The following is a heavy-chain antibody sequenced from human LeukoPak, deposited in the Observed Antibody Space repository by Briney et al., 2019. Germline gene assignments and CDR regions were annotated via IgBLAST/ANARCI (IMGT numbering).Heavy chain of an antibody. V-gene: IGHV4-34*01. CDR1: GGSISSYY. J-gene: IGHJ5*02. CDR2: INHSGST. CDR3: ARQGAAAGYNWFDP. Sequence: PSEILSLTCTVSGGSISSYYWSWIRQPPGKGLEWIGEINHSGSTNYNPSLKSRVTISVDTSKNQFSLKLSSVTAADTAVYYCARQGAAAGYNWFDPWGQGTLVTVSS. D-gene: IGHD6-13*01.